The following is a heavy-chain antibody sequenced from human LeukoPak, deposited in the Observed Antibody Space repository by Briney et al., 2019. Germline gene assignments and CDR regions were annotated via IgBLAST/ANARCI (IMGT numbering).Heavy chain of an antibody. Sequence: GGSLRLSCAASGFTFSSYEMNWVRQAPGKGLEWVSYISRSGSTIYYADSVKGRFTISRDNSKNTLYLQMNSLRAEDTAVYYCAKGRRFRIVVVPAAPIDYWGQGTLVTVSS. CDR1: GFTFSSYE. D-gene: IGHD2-2*01. J-gene: IGHJ4*02. CDR2: ISRSGSTI. V-gene: IGHV3-48*03. CDR3: AKGRRFRIVVVPAAPIDY.